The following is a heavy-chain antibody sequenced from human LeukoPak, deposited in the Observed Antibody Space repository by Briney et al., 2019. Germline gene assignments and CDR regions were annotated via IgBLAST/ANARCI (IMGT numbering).Heavy chain of an antibody. D-gene: IGHD3-22*01. CDR1: GASINNNF. CDR3: ARHRDYYDT. J-gene: IGHJ4*01. Sequence: SETLSLTCTVSGASINNNFWTWIRQPPGKGLEWIGYIYSSGSANYNPSLKSRVIISGDTSKNQISLNLTSVTTADTAVYFCARHRDYYDTWGHGTLVTVSS. CDR2: IYSSGSA. V-gene: IGHV4-59*08.